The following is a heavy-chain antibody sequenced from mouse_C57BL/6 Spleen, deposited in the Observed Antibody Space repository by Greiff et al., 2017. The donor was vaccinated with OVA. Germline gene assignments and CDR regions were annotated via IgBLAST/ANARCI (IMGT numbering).Heavy chain of an antibody. D-gene: IGHD2-3*01. Sequence: QVQLQQPGAELVKPGASVKLSCKASGYTFTSYWMHWVKQRPGQGLEWIGMIHPNSGSTNYNEKFKSKATLTVDKSSSTAYMQLSSLTSEDSAVYYCARTGYYPHAMDYWGQGTSVTVSS. CDR1: GYTFTSYW. V-gene: IGHV1-64*01. CDR3: ARTGYYPHAMDY. J-gene: IGHJ4*01. CDR2: IHPNSGST.